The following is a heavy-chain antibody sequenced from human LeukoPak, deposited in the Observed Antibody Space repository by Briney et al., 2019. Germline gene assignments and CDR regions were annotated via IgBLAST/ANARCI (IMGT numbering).Heavy chain of an antibody. J-gene: IGHJ4*02. CDR1: GFTFSSYA. CDR2: ISGSGGST. CDR3: AKAIVVVVAATYFDY. D-gene: IGHD2-15*01. Sequence: GGSLRLSCAASGFTFSSYAMSWVRQAQGKGLEWVSAISGSGGSTYYADSVKGRFTISGDNSKNTRYLQMNSLRAEDTAVYYCAKAIVVVVAATYFDYWGQGTLVTVSS. V-gene: IGHV3-23*01.